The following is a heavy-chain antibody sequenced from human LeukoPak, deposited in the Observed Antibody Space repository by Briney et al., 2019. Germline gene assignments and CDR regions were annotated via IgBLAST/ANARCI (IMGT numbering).Heavy chain of an antibody. J-gene: IGHJ4*02. CDR1: GGSINSNSYY. CDR2: IYYSGST. CDR3: ARPYYYDSSGYYYDY. D-gene: IGHD3-22*01. V-gene: IGHV4-39*07. Sequence: SETLSLTCTVSGGSINSNSYYWGWIRQPPGKGLEWIGSIYYSGSTNYNPSLKSRVTISVDTSKNQFSLKLSSVTAADTAVYYCARPYYYDSSGYYYDYWGQGTLVTVSS.